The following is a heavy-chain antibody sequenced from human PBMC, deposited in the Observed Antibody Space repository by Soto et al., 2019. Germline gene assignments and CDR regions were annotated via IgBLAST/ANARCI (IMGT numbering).Heavy chain of an antibody. Sequence: QLQLQESGSGLVKPSQTLSLTCAVSGGSISSGGYSWSWIRQPPGKGLEWIGYIYHSGSTYYNPSRRSRVNVSVDRSKNQFSLKLSSVTAADTAVYYCAAGGGLPRYYWGQGTLVTVSS. J-gene: IGHJ4*02. CDR2: IYHSGST. V-gene: IGHV4-30-2*01. CDR3: AAGGGLPRYY. D-gene: IGHD5-12*01. CDR1: GGSISSGGYS.